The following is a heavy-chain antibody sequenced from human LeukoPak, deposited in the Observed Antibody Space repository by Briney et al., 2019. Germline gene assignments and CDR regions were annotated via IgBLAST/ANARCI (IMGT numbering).Heavy chain of an antibody. V-gene: IGHV3-23*01. D-gene: IGHD4-17*01. CDR2: ISGSGGST. CDR1: GFTFSSYA. J-gene: IGHJ3*02. Sequence: GGSLRLSCAASGFTFSSYAMSWVRQAPGKVLEWVSAISGSGGSTYYADSVKGRFTISRDNSKNTLYLQMNSLRAEDTAVYYCAKGPTAHDAFDIWGQGTMVTVSS. CDR3: AKGPTAHDAFDI.